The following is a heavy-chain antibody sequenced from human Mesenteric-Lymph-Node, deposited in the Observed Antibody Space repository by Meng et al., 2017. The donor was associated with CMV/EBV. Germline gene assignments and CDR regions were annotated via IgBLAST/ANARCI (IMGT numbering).Heavy chain of an antibody. CDR1: GYPFSGYN. J-gene: IGHJ4*02. CDR3: ARDEGYCSSTSCYLFDY. D-gene: IGHD2-2*01. Sequence: ASVKVSCKTSGYPFSGYNLHWVRQAPGQGLEWVGNINPSSGVTKYSQKFEGRVTMTTDTSTSTAYMELRSLRSDDTAVYYCARDEGYCSSTSCYLFDYWGQGTLVTVSS. V-gene: IGHV1-2*02. CDR2: INPSSGVT.